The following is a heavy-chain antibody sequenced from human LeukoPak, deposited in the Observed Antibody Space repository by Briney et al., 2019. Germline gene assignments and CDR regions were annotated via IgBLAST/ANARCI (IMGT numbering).Heavy chain of an antibody. CDR2: INHSGST. CDR1: GGSFSGYY. CDR3: ARGADYYDSIGYYVV. D-gene: IGHD3-22*01. V-gene: IGHV4-34*01. Sequence: SETLSLTCAVYGGSFSGYYWSWIRQPPGKGLEWIGEINHSGSTNYNPSLKSRVTISVDTSKNQFSLKLSSVTAADTAVYYCARGADYYDSIGYYVVWGQGTLVTVSS. J-gene: IGHJ4*02.